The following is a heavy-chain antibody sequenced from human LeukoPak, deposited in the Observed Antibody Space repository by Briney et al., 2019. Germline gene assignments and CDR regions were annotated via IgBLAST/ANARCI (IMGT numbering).Heavy chain of an antibody. D-gene: IGHD6-6*01. CDR2: IYNTAST. Sequence: SETLSLTCTVSGDSNSSYFWSWIRQPPGKGLEWIAYIYNTASTNYNSALKSRVTISEDASKNQFSLKLSSVTAADTAVYYCARDPYSSSGPFDPWGQGTLVTVSS. CDR1: GDSNSSYF. CDR3: ARDPYSSSGPFDP. V-gene: IGHV4-59*12. J-gene: IGHJ5*02.